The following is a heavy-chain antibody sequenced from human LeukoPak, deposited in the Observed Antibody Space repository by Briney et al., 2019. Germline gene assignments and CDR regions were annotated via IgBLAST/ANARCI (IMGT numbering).Heavy chain of an antibody. CDR2: IIPIFGTA. V-gene: IGHV1-69*05. D-gene: IGHD3-10*01. Sequence: GASVKVSCKASGGTFSSYAISWVRQAPGQGLEWMGGIIPIFGTANYAQKFQGRVTITTDESTSTAYMELSSLRSEDTAVYYCATKRLWFGELSDYYYYYYMDVWGKGTTVTVSS. CDR3: ATKRLWFGELSDYYYYYYMDV. J-gene: IGHJ6*03. CDR1: GGTFSSYA.